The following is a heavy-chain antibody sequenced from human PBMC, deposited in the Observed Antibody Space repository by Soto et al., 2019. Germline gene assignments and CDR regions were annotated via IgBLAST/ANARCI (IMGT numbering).Heavy chain of an antibody. J-gene: IGHJ4*02. V-gene: IGHV3-23*01. Sequence: EVQLLESGGGLVQPGVSLRLSCAASGFTFSSYAMSWVRQAPGKGLEWVAAISGSGGSTFYADSMKGRFPISRDNSKNRRYLQMNNLRAEDTAVYYCAKGRSYMDIVTVPAARIGPDYWGQGTLVTVSS. D-gene: IGHD2-2*03. CDR1: GFTFSSYA. CDR3: AKGRSYMDIVTVPAARIGPDY. CDR2: ISGSGGST.